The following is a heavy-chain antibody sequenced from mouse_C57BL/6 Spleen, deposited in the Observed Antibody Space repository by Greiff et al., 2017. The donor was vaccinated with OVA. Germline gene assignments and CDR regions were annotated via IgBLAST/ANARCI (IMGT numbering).Heavy chain of an antibody. J-gene: IGHJ2*01. V-gene: IGHV1-74*01. D-gene: IGHD2-3*01. CDR3: AMMSGYWFDY. CDR1: GYTFTSYW. Sequence: QVQLQQPGAELVKPGASVKVSCKASGYTFTSYWMHWVKQRPGKGLEWIGRIHPSDSGTNYNQKFKGKATLTVDKSSNTAYMQLISLTSEDSAVSYCAMMSGYWFDYWGQGTTLTVSS. CDR2: IHPSDSGT.